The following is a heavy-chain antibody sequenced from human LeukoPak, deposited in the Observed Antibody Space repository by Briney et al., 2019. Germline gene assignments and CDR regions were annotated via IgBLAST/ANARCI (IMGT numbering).Heavy chain of an antibody. V-gene: IGHV4-59*01. D-gene: IGHD6-19*01. CDR1: GGSISSYY. J-gene: IGHJ4*02. CDR3: ARESSGWPLDY. Sequence: PSETLSFTCTVSGGSISSYYWSWIRQPPGKGLEWIGYIYYSGSTNYNPSLKSRVTISVDTSKNQFSLKLSSVTPADTAVYYCARESSGWPLDYWGQGTLVTVSS. CDR2: IYYSGST.